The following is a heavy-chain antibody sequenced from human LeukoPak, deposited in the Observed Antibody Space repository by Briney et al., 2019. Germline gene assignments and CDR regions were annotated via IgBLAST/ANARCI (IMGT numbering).Heavy chain of an antibody. D-gene: IGHD6-13*01. CDR3: TKLILAAADTGDY. V-gene: IGHV3-15*01. Sequence: PGGSLRLSCAASGFTFSNAWMSWVRQAPGRGLEWVGRIKSKTDSGTTDYAAPVKGRFTISRDDSNNTLYLQMNSLKTEDTAVYYCTKLILAAADTGDYWGQGTLVTVSS. J-gene: IGHJ4*01. CDR2: IKSKTDSGTT. CDR1: GFTFSNAW.